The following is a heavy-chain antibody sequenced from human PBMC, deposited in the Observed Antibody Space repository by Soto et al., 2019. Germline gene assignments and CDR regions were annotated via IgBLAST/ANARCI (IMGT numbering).Heavy chain of an antibody. CDR3: AKDRVPVGSVVIIPYYFDV. CDR1: GFSFNRFA. CDR2: ISSDGSHE. J-gene: IGHJ4*02. Sequence: QLELVESGGGVVHPGTSLRLSCAASGFSFNRFATHWVRQAPGKGLEWVALISSDGSHEMYADSVKGRSTISRENSKNRLYLQMNNLRVEDTALYFCAKDRVPVGSVVIIPYYFDVWGRGTLVTVSS. V-gene: IGHV3-30*18. D-gene: IGHD3-22*01.